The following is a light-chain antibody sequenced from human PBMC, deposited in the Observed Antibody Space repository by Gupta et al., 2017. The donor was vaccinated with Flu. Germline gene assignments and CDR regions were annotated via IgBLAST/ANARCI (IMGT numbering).Light chain of an antibody. J-gene: IGKJ3*01. Sequence: PSSLSASVGDRVTITCQASQDIANYLNWYQQKPGKAPKLLIYDTSNLQTGVPSRFSGSGSGTDFTFTISSLQPEDFATYYCQQEDSLPITFGHGTKVDIK. CDR3: QQEDSLPIT. CDR2: DTS. CDR1: QDIANY. V-gene: IGKV1-33*01.